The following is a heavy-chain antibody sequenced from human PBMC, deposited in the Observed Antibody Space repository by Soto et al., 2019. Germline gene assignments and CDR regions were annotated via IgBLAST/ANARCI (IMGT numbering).Heavy chain of an antibody. CDR3: AKDGIYSGYDDSYYGMVV. V-gene: IGHV3-30*18. Sequence: PGGSLRLSCAASGFTFSSYGIHWVRQAPGKGLEWVTVISYDGNNKYYADSVKGRFTISRDNSKNTLYLQMNSLRVEDTAVYYCAKDGIYSGYDDSYYGMVVWGQGITVTVSS. J-gene: IGHJ6*02. CDR2: ISYDGNNK. D-gene: IGHD5-12*01. CDR1: GFTFSSYG.